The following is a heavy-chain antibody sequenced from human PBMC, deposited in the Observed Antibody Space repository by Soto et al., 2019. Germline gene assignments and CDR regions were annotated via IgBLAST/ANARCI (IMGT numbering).Heavy chain of an antibody. CDR3: ARDFHTSLYLGPDAFYI. D-gene: IGHD2-2*02. CDR2: ISYDGSNK. Sequence: GGSLRLSCAASGLTFSSYAMHWVRQAPGKGLEWVAVISYDGSNKYYADSVKGRFTISRDNSKNALYLQMNSLRAEDTAVYYCARDFHTSLYLGPDAFYIWGQGTMVTVS. V-gene: IGHV3-30-3*01. CDR1: GLTFSSYA. J-gene: IGHJ3*02.